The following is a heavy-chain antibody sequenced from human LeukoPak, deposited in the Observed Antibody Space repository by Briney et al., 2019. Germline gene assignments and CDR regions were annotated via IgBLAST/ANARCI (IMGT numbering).Heavy chain of an antibody. Sequence: SETLSLTCTVSGGSISSYYWSWIRQPPGKGLEWIGSIYHGGSTYYNPSLKSRVTISVDTSKNQFSLKLTSVTAADTAVYSCAVILTGYYVVDYWGQGTLVTVSS. J-gene: IGHJ4*02. CDR2: IYHGGST. CDR1: GGSISSYY. V-gene: IGHV4-59*04. D-gene: IGHD3-9*01. CDR3: AVILTGYYVVDY.